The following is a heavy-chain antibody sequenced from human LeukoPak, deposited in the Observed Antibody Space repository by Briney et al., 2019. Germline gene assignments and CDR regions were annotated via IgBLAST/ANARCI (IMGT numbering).Heavy chain of an antibody. J-gene: IGHJ4*02. Sequence: GGSLRLSCAASGNYWMHWVRQAPGKGLVWVSHINSDGSWTGYADSVKGRFTISKDNAKNTVYLQMNNLRAEDTAVYYCVSFYDTNWGRGTLVTVSS. CDR2: INSDGSWT. CDR3: VSFYDTN. D-gene: IGHD2-2*01. CDR1: GNYW. V-gene: IGHV3-74*01.